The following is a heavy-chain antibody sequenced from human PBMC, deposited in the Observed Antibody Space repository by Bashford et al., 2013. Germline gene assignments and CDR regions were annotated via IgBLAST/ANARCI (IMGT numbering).Heavy chain of an antibody. CDR2: INPNPNSGAT. CDR3: ARDGPVVGVWNAFDV. D-gene: IGHD1-26*01. J-gene: IGHJ3*01. Sequence: WVRQAPGQGLEWMGWINPNPNSGATKYAEMFQGRVTMTRDTSISTAYMELSSLRSDDTAVYFCARDGPVVGVWNAFDVWGQGDSGHRL. V-gene: IGHV1-2*02.